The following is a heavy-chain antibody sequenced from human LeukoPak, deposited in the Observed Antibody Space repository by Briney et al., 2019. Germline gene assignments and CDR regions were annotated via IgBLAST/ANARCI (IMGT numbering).Heavy chain of an antibody. CDR3: AREMGGSSWEYYYYYGMDV. CDR2: ISAYNGNT. CDR1: GYTFTSYG. Sequence: ASVTVSCKASGYTFTSYGISWVRQAPGQGLEWMGWISAYNGNTNYAQKLQGRVTMTTDTSTSTAYMELRSLRSDDTAVYYCAREMGGSSWEYYYYYGMDVWGQGTTVTVSS. V-gene: IGHV1-18*01. J-gene: IGHJ6*02. D-gene: IGHD6-13*01.